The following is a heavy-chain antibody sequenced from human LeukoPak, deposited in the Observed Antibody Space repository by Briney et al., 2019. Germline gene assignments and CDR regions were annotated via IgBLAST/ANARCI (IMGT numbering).Heavy chain of an antibody. CDR2: IYYSGST. CDR1: GGSISSYY. D-gene: IGHD5-18*01. Sequence: SETLSLTCTVSGGSISSYYWSWIRQPPGKGLEWIGYIYYSGSTNYNPSLKSRVTISVDPSKNQFSLKLSSVTAADTAVYYCASRTRVTPHGKHYYYYYGMDVWGQGTTVTVSS. J-gene: IGHJ6*02. CDR3: ASRTRVTPHGKHYYYYYGMDV. V-gene: IGHV4-59*01.